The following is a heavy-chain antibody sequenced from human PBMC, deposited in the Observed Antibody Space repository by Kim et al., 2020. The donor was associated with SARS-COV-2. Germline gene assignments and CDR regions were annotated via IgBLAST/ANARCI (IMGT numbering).Heavy chain of an antibody. CDR2: VYWDDVK. D-gene: IGHD2-15*01. Sequence: SGPTLVNPTQTLTLTCTFSGFSLSSSGVGVGWIRQSPGAALEWLALVYWDDVKRYRPSLKTRLTITKDTSKHQVVLTMTNMDPLDTGTYYCARHYSPALGRKECFDHWGQGTLVTVSP. J-gene: IGHJ4*02. CDR3: ARHYSPALGRKECFDH. V-gene: IGHV2-5*02. CDR1: GFSLSSSGVG.